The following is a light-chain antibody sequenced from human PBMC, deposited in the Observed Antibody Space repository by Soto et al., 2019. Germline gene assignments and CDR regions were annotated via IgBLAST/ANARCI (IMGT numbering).Light chain of an antibody. Sequence: EIVLTQSPGTLSLSPGESATLSCRASQSVSSSYLAWYQQKPGQAPRLLIYGASSRATGIPDRFSGSGSGKDFTLTISRLEPEDLAVYYCQQYGSSLWTFGKGTKVKIK. CDR3: QQYGSSLWT. J-gene: IGKJ1*01. CDR1: QSVSSSY. CDR2: GAS. V-gene: IGKV3-20*01.